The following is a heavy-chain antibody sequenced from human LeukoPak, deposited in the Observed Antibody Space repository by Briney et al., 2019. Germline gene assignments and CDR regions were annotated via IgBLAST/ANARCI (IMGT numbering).Heavy chain of an antibody. D-gene: IGHD6-19*01. V-gene: IGHV3-33*01. CDR2: IWYDGNNK. CDR1: GFTFGSYG. Sequence: GGSLRLSCAASGFTFGSYGMHWVRQAPGKGLEWVALIWYDGNNKECADSVKGRLTISRDNSKNTLFLRMNSLRAEDTAVYYCARDRGNGAVAGTGFDYWGQGTLVTVFS. CDR3: ARDRGNGAVAGTGFDY. J-gene: IGHJ4*02.